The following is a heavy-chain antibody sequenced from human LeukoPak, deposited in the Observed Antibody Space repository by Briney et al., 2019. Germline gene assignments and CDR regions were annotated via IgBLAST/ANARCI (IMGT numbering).Heavy chain of an antibody. CDR3: ARVGHYDILTGHAFDI. CDR1: GFTFSSYS. CDR2: ISSSSSYI. J-gene: IGHJ3*02. Sequence: PGGSLRLSCATSGFTFSSYSMNWVRQAPGEGLEWVSSISSSSSYIYYADSVKGRFTISRDNAKNSLYLQMNSLRAEDTAVYYCARVGHYDILTGHAFDIWGQGTMVTVSS. D-gene: IGHD3-9*01. V-gene: IGHV3-21*01.